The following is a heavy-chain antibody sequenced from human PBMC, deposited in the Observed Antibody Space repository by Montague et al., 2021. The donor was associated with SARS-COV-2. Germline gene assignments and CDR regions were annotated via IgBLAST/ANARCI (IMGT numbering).Heavy chain of an antibody. CDR3: ARAVIYGGYAFAYFDF. CDR2: VYTTGST. J-gene: IGHJ4*02. V-gene: IGHV4-61*02. Sequence: TLSLTCTVSGGSISSDSYYWSWIRQPAGKGLEWIGRVYTTGSTNYNPSLKSRVTISGDTPRNQFSLRLISVTAADTAMYYCARAVIYGGYAFAYFDFWGQGVLVTVSS. D-gene: IGHD5-12*01. CDR1: GGSISSDSYY.